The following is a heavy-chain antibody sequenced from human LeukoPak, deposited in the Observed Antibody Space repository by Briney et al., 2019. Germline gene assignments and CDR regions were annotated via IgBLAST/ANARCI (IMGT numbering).Heavy chain of an antibody. Sequence: SVKVSCKASGYTFTSYDINWVRQAPGQGLEWMGGIIPIFGTANYAQKFQGRVTITADKSTSTAYMELSSLRSEDTAVYYCARVMGATTGRIWFDPWGQGTLVTVSS. CDR3: ARVMGATTGRIWFDP. CDR1: GYTFTSYD. V-gene: IGHV1-69*06. J-gene: IGHJ5*02. D-gene: IGHD1-26*01. CDR2: IIPIFGTA.